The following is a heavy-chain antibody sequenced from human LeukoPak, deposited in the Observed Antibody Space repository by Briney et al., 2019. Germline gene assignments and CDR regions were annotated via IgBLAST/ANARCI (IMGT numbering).Heavy chain of an antibody. CDR2: IRYDGSNK. J-gene: IGHJ4*02. CDR1: GFTFSSYG. CDR3: AKDRGSYFDY. D-gene: IGHD1-26*01. Sequence: PGGSLRLSCAASGFTFSSYGMHWVRQAPGKGLEWVAFIRYDGSNKYYADSVKGRFTISRDNSKNTLYLQMNSLRAEDTAVYYRAKDRGSYFDYWGQGILVTVSS. V-gene: IGHV3-30*02.